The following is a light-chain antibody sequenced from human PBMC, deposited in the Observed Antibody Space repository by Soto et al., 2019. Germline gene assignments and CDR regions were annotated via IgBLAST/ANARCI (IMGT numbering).Light chain of an antibody. J-gene: IGKJ2*01. CDR2: PLS. CDR3: VQRARSPST. Sequence: DIVLTQTPLSLPVTPGEPASISCRSSQSLVDRNDGNTYLDWYLQRPGQPPQLLIYPLSYRASGVPYRVSGSGSGTDFTLKIGRVEAEDVGVDYCVQRARSPSTFGQGTQLEIK. V-gene: IGKV2-40*01. CDR1: QSLVDRNDGNTY.